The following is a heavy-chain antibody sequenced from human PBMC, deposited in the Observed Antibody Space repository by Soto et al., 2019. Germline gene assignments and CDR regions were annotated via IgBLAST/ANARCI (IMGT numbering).Heavy chain of an antibody. J-gene: IGHJ4*02. CDR1: GFTVSSNY. Sequence: GGSLRLSCAASGFTVSSNYMSWVRQAPGKGLEWVSVIYSGGSTYYADSVKGRFTISRDNSKNTLYLQMNSLRAEDTAVYYCARDRAYSSSSEYFDYWGQGTLVTVSS. CDR3: ARDRAYSSSSEYFDY. V-gene: IGHV3-66*01. CDR2: IYSGGST. D-gene: IGHD6-6*01.